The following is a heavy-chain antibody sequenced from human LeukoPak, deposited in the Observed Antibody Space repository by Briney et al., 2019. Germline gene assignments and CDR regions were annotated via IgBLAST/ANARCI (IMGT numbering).Heavy chain of an antibody. D-gene: IGHD3-3*02. J-gene: IGHJ3*02. CDR3: ARKLDSDAFDI. V-gene: IGHV4-39*01. CDR2: IYYSGST. CDR1: GGSIGSSSYY. Sequence: SETLSLTCTVSGGSIGSSSYYWGWIRQPPGKGLEWIGSIYYSGSTYYNPSLKSRVTISVDTSKNQFSLKLSSVTAADTAVYYCARKLDSDAFDIWGQGTMVTVSS.